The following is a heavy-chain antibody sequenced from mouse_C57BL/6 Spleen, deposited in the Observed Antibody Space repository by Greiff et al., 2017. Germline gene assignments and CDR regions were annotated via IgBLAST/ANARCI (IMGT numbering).Heavy chain of an antibody. Sequence: QVQLQQPGAGLVRPGSSVKLSCKASGYTFTSYWMHWVTQRPIQGLEWIGNIDPSDSETHYNQKFKDKATLTVDKSSSTAYMQLSSLTSEDSAVYYCARVSFTTVVDPLFDYWGQGTTLTVSS. CDR1: GYTFTSYW. CDR3: ARVSFTTVVDPLFDY. CDR2: IDPSDSET. D-gene: IGHD1-1*01. J-gene: IGHJ2*01. V-gene: IGHV1-52*01.